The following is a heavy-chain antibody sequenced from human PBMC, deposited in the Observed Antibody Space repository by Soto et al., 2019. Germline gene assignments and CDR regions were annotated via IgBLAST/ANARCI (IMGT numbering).Heavy chain of an antibody. D-gene: IGHD3-22*01. CDR1: GVSISSYY. V-gene: IGHV4-59*01. CDR3: VRGFYDSGGYSAPFDS. CDR2: IHYSGGT. J-gene: IGHJ4*02. Sequence: PSETLSLTCTVSGVSISSYYWSWIRQPPGKGLEWIGYIHYSGGTKYNPSLKSRVTISVDTSQNQFSLQLRSVTAADTAVYYCVRGFYDSGGYSAPFDSWGQGTLVTVSS.